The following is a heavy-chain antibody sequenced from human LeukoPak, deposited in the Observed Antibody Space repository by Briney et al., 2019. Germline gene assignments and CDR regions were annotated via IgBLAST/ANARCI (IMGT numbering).Heavy chain of an antibody. CDR2: ISGSGGST. D-gene: IGHD3-22*01. CDR1: GFTFSSYA. J-gene: IGHJ3*02. CDR3: AKGMYYDSSGYYCAFDI. Sequence: GGSLRLSCAASGFTFSSYAMSWVRQAPGKGLEWVSAISGSGGSTYYADSVKGRFTISRDNSKNTLYLQMNSLRAEDTAVYYCAKGMYYDSSGYYCAFDIWGQGTMVTVSS. V-gene: IGHV3-23*01.